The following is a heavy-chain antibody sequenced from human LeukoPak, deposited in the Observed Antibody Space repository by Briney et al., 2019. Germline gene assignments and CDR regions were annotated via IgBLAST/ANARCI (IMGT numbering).Heavy chain of an antibody. V-gene: IGHV3-53*01. CDR3: ARGTQQWLVLDY. CDR2: IYSGGST. Sequence: GGSLRLSCAASGFTVSSNYMSWVRQAPGKGLEWVSVIYSGGSTYYADSVKGRFTISRDNSKNTLHLQMNSLRAEDTAVYYCARGTQQWLVLDYWGQGTLVTVSS. CDR1: GFTVSSNY. D-gene: IGHD6-19*01. J-gene: IGHJ4*02.